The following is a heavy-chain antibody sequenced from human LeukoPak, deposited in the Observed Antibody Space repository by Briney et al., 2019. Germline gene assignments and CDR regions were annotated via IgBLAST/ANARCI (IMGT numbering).Heavy chain of an antibody. CDR1: GASISSYY. CDR2: IYYSGYT. CDR3: ARHGYYFDSSGYLGYWFDP. Sequence: SETLSLTCTVSGASISSYYWSWIRQPPGKGLEWIGYIYYSGYTNYNPSLKSRVTISVDTSKNQFSLMLSSVTAADTAVYYCARHGYYFDSSGYLGYWFDPWGQGTLVTVSS. D-gene: IGHD3-22*01. J-gene: IGHJ5*02. V-gene: IGHV4-59*08.